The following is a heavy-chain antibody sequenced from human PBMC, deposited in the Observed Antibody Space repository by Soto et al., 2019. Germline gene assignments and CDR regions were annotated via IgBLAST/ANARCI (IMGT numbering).Heavy chain of an antibody. CDR1: GFTFSSYS. CDR2: ISSSSSYI. D-gene: IGHD5-12*01. V-gene: IGHV3-21*01. Sequence: EVQLVESGGGLVKPGGSLRLSCAASGFTFSSYSMNWVRQAPGKGLEWVSSISSSSSYIYYADSVKGRFTISRDNAKNSLYLQMNRLKAEDTAVDYCARDPPPGYDHDYWGQGTLVTVSS. J-gene: IGHJ4*02. CDR3: ARDPPPGYDHDY.